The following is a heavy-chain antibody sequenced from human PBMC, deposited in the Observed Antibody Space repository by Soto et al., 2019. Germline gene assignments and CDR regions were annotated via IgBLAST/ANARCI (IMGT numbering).Heavy chain of an antibody. V-gene: IGHV4-39*01. CDR2: IYYSGST. Sequence: PSETLSLTCTVSGGSISSSSYYWGWIRQPPGKGLEWIGSIYYSGSTYYNPSLKSRVTISVDTSKNQFSLKLSSVTAADTAVYYCAGPQIAAAGRGWFAPWGQGTLVTVSS. D-gene: IGHD6-13*01. CDR3: AGPQIAAAGRGWFAP. CDR1: GGSISSSSYY. J-gene: IGHJ5*02.